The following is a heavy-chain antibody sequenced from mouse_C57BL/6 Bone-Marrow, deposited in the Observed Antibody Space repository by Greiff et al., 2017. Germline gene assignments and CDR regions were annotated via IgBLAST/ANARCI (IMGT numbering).Heavy chain of an antibody. CDR3: TTGSVDY. J-gene: IGHJ2*01. Sequence: VQLQQSGAELVRPGASVKLSCTASGFNIKDDYMHWVKQRPEQGLEWIGWIDPENGDTVYASKFQGKATITADTSSNTAYLQLSSLTSEDTAVYYCTTGSVDYWGQGTTLTGSS. CDR2: IDPENGDT. CDR1: GFNIKDDY. D-gene: IGHD1-1*01. V-gene: IGHV14-4*01.